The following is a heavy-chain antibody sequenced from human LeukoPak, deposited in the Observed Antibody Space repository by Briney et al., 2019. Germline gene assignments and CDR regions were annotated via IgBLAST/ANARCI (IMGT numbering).Heavy chain of an antibody. CDR2: IKQDGSEK. V-gene: IGHV3-7*01. CDR1: GFTFSSYW. J-gene: IGHJ4*02. D-gene: IGHD3-16*02. CDR3: ARDTPFLRYGYVWGSYRSPRGDY. Sequence: GGSLRLSCAASGFTFSSYWMSWVRQAPGKGLEWVANIKQDGSEKYYVDSVKGRFTISRDNAKNSLYLQMNSLRAEDTAVYYCARDTPFLRYGYVWGSYRSPRGDYWGQGTLVTVSS.